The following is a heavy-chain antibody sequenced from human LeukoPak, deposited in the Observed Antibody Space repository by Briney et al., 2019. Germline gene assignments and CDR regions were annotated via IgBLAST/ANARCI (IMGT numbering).Heavy chain of an antibody. CDR2: IYYSGST. CDR3: ATDRAAAPDNWFDP. J-gene: IGHJ5*02. D-gene: IGHD6-13*01. CDR1: GGSISSYY. V-gene: IGHV4-59*01. Sequence: PSETLSLTCTVSGGSISSYYWSWIRQPPGKGLEWIGYIYYSGSTNYNPSLKSRVTISVDTSKNQFSLKLSSVTAADTAVYYCATDRAAAPDNWFDPWGQGTLVTVSS.